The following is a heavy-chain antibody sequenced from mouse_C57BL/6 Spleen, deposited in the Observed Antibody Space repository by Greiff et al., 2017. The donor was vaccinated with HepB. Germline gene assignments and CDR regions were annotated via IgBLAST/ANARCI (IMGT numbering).Heavy chain of an antibody. D-gene: IGHD4-1*01. J-gene: IGHJ2*01. CDR3: TRGRLTGTPFDY. Sequence: VQLQQSGAELVRPGASVTLSCKASGYTFTDYEMHWVKQTPVHGLEWIRAIDPETGGTAYNQKFKGKAILTADKSSSTAYMELRSLTSEDSAVYYCTRGRLTGTPFDYWGQGTTLTVSS. V-gene: IGHV1-15*01. CDR2: IDPETGGT. CDR1: GYTFTDYE.